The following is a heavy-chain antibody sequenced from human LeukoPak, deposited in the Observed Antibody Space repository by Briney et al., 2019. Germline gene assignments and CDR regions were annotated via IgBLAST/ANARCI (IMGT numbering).Heavy chain of an antibody. CDR1: VYTLTELS. Sequence: ASVKVSCKFSVYTLTELSMHWVRQAPGKGLEWMGGFDPEDGETIYAQKFQGRVTMTEDTSTDTAYMELSSLRSEDTAVYYCATDMVVGATREFDYWGQGTLVTVSS. CDR2: FDPEDGET. D-gene: IGHD1-26*01. J-gene: IGHJ4*02. CDR3: ATDMVVGATREFDY. V-gene: IGHV1-24*01.